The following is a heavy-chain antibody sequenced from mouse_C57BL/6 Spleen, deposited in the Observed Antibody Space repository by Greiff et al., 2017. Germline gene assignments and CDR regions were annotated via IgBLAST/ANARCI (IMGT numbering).Heavy chain of an antibody. CDR2: INPNYGTT. D-gene: IGHD2-4*01. Sequence: VQLQQSGPELVKPGASVKISCKASGYSFTDYNMNWVKQSNGKSLEWIGVINPNYGTTSYNQKFKGKATLTVAQSSSPAYMQLNSLTSEDSAVYYCARSDGAIYYDYDWYFDVWGTGTTVTVSS. J-gene: IGHJ1*03. V-gene: IGHV1-39*01. CDR1: GYSFTDYN. CDR3: ARSDGAIYYDYDWYFDV.